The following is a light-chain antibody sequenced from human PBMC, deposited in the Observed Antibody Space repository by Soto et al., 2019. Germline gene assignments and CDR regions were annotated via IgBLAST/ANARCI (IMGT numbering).Light chain of an antibody. V-gene: IGKV1-27*01. J-gene: IGKJ3*01. CDR1: QGIGNY. Sequence: DIQMTQSPSSLSASVGDRVTITCRASQGIGNYLAWYQQKPGKVPKLLIYAASTLQSGVPSRFSGSGSGTDFTITISGLQPEDVATYYCQKYNSAPRTFGPGTKVDIK. CDR2: AAS. CDR3: QKYNSAPRT.